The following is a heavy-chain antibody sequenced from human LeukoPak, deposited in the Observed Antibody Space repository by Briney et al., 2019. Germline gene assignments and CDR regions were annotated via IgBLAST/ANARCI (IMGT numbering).Heavy chain of an antibody. Sequence: SETLSLTCAVYGGSFSGYYWSWIRQPPGKGLEWIGEINHSGSTNYNPSLKSRVTISVDTSKNQFSLKLSSVTAADTAVYCCARGPHTGVNYYDSSGYYYWGQGTLVTVSS. D-gene: IGHD3-22*01. CDR2: INHSGST. CDR3: ARGPHTGVNYYDSSGYYY. CDR1: GGSFSGYY. J-gene: IGHJ4*02. V-gene: IGHV4-34*01.